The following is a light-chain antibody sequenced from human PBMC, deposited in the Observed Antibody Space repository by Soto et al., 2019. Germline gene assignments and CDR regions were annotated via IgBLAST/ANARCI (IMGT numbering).Light chain of an antibody. J-gene: IGKJ1*01. Sequence: EIVMTQSPATLSVSPGERATLSCWASQSVSSSLAWYQQKPGQAPRLLIYDASTRATGFPARFSGSGSGTEFTLTISSLQSEDLAVYYCQQYNNWPRTVGQGTKVEIK. CDR3: QQYNNWPRT. CDR1: QSVSSS. V-gene: IGKV3D-15*01. CDR2: DAS.